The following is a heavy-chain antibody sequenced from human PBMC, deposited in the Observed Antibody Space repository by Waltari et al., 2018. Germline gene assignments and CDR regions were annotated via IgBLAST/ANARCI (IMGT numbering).Heavy chain of an antibody. CDR3: ARDQLSDRRFLEWFGAFDI. V-gene: IGHV4-59*11. Sequence: QVQLQESGPGLVKPSETLSLTCTVSGGSISSHYWSWIRQPPGKGLEWIGYIYYSGGTNYNPSRKSRVTISVDTSKNQFSLKLSSVTAADTAVYYCARDQLSDRRFLEWFGAFDIWGQGTMVTVSS. CDR2: IYYSGGT. J-gene: IGHJ3*02. CDR1: GGSISSHY. D-gene: IGHD3-3*01.